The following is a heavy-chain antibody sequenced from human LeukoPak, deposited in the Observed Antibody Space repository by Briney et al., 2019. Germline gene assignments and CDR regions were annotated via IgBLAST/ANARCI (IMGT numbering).Heavy chain of an antibody. J-gene: IGHJ6*03. D-gene: IGHD4-23*01. V-gene: IGHV1-69*06. CDR3: ARVYGGHLRGYYYYMDV. CDR1: GGTVSSYA. Sequence: ASVKASCKASGGTVSSYAISWVRQSPGQGLEWMGGIIPIFGTANYAQKFQGRVTITADKSTSTAYMELSSLRSEDTAVYYCARVYGGHLRGYYYYMDVWGKGTTVTVSS. CDR2: IIPIFGTA.